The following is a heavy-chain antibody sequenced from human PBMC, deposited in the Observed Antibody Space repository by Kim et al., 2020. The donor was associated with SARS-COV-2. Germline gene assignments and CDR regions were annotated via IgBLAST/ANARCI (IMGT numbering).Heavy chain of an antibody. Sequence: GGSLRLSCAASGFTFSSYSMNWVRQAPGKGLEWVSYISSSSSTIYYADSVKGRFTISRDNAKNSLYLQMNSLRAEDTAVYYCARDPEQQLPPAGFDPWGQGTLVTVSS. V-gene: IGHV3-48*04. D-gene: IGHD6-13*01. J-gene: IGHJ5*02. CDR3: ARDPEQQLPPAGFDP. CDR1: GFTFSSYS. CDR2: ISSSSSTI.